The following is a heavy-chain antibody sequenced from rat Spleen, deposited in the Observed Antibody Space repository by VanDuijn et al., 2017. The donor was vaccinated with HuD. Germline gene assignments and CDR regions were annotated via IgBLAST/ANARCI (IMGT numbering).Heavy chain of an antibody. CDR3: TRDRGYYYDGSYYYGGYYFDY. Sequence: EVQLVESGGGLVQPGRSLKLSCVASGFTFNNYWMTWIRQAPGKGLEWVASITNTGGSTYYPDSVKGRFTISRDNAKSTLYPQMNSLRSEDTATYYCTRDRGYYYDGSYYYGGYYFDYWGQGVMVTVSS. J-gene: IGHJ2*01. V-gene: IGHV5-31*01. D-gene: IGHD1-12*02. CDR1: GFTFNNYW. CDR2: ITNTGGST.